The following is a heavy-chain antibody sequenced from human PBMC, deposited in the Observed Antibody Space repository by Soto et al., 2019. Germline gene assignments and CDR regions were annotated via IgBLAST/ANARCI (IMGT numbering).Heavy chain of an antibody. D-gene: IGHD4-4*01. Sequence: GPLRLSRAASGFTFSRYSMNWVRQSPWKGLEWVSYISSSSSTIYYADSVKGRFTISRDNAKNSLYLQMNSLRDEDTAVYYCARDRKGSRHSNYEGVYYYYGMDVWGQGTTVTVSS. CDR2: ISSSSSTI. CDR1: GFTFSRYS. V-gene: IGHV3-48*02. J-gene: IGHJ6*02. CDR3: ARDRKGSRHSNYEGVYYYYGMDV.